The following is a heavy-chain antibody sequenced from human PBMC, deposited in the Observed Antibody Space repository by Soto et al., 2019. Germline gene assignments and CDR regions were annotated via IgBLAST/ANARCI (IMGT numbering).Heavy chain of an antibody. V-gene: IGHV3-13*01. CDR1: GFTFSGYG. CDR3: ARDGSYYDSSGYYEGGYFDY. J-gene: IGHJ4*02. CDR2: IGTSGHA. D-gene: IGHD3-22*01. Sequence: GGSLRLSCAASGFTFSGYGMHWVRQAAGESLEWVSVIGTSGHAFYADSVKGRFTISRDNSKNTLYLQMNSLRAEDTAVYYCARDGSYYDSSGYYEGGYFDYWGQGTLVTVSS.